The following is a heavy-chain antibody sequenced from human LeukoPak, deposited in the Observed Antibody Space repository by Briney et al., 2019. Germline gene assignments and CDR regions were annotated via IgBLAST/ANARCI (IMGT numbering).Heavy chain of an antibody. D-gene: IGHD5-18*01. J-gene: IGHJ4*02. CDR1: GFTFSSYA. Sequence: RGSLRLSCAASGFTFSSYAMSWVSQAPGKGLEWVSAISGSGGSTYYADSVKGRFTISRDNSKNTLYLQMNSLRAEDTAVYYCAKLYSYGTAFYYFDYWGQGPLVTVSS. CDR3: AKLYSYGTAFYYFDY. V-gene: IGHV3-23*01. CDR2: ISGSGGST.